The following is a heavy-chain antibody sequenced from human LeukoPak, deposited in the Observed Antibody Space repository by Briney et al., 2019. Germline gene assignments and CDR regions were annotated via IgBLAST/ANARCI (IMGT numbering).Heavy chain of an antibody. J-gene: IGHJ6*02. CDR2: INHSGST. Sequence: KPSETLSLTCAVYGGSFSGYYWSWIRQPPGKGLEWIGEINHSGSTNYNPSLKSRVTISVDTSKNQFSLKLSSVTAADTAVYYCARNPIVVVPAANYYYYGMDVWGQGTTVTVSS. V-gene: IGHV4-34*01. D-gene: IGHD2-2*01. CDR3: ARNPIVVVPAANYYYYGMDV. CDR1: GGSFSGYY.